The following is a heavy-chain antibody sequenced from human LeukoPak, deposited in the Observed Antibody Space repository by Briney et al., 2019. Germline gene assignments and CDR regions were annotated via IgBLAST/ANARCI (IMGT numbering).Heavy chain of an antibody. Sequence: SVTLSLTCTVSGGSLSSYFWSWIRQPPGKGLEWIGYVYYSGSTNYITSLKSRVTISVDTSKTQISLRLSSVTAADTAVYYCASNRLYSRSPFDYWGQGTLVTVSS. D-gene: IGHD6-6*01. CDR2: VYYSGST. CDR3: ASNRLYSRSPFDY. J-gene: IGHJ4*02. CDR1: GGSLSSYF. V-gene: IGHV4-59*08.